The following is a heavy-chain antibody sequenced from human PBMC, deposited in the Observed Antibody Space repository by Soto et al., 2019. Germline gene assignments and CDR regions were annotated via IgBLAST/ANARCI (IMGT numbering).Heavy chain of an antibody. CDR1: GLTFSSYA. CDR3: TTDSPARPTYYDFWTGYRPEYVH. J-gene: IGHJ4*02. Sequence: TGGSQRLSYAAAGLTFSSYAMSWVRKTPGKGLEWVSAISGSGGSTYYADSVKGRFTISRDDSKNTLYLQMNSLKTEDTAVYYCTTDSPARPTYYDFWTGYRPEYVHWGQGTLVTVSS. V-gene: IGHV3-23*01. D-gene: IGHD3-3*01. CDR2: ISGSGGST.